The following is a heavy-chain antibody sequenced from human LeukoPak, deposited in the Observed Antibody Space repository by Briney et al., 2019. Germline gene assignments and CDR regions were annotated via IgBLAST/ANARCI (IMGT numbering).Heavy chain of an antibody. CDR2: IYTSGST. V-gene: IGHV4-4*09. CDR3: ASSDYYGSGSHYYYYMDV. Sequence: SETLSLTCTVSGGSISSYYWSRIRQPPGKGLEWIGYIYTSGSTNYNPSLKSRVTISVDTSKNQFSLKLSSVTAADTAVYYCASSDYYGSGSHYYYYMDVWGKGTTVTVSS. D-gene: IGHD3-10*01. J-gene: IGHJ6*03. CDR1: GGSISSYY.